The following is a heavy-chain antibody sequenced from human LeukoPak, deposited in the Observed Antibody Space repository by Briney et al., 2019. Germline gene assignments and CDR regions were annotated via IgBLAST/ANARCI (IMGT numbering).Heavy chain of an antibody. V-gene: IGHV3-7*01. D-gene: IGHD6-19*01. Sequence: PGGSLRLSCVASGFTFSSYWMSWVRQAPGKGLEWVANIKEDGSEKHYVDSVKGRFTISRDNAKNSLYLQMNSLRVEDTAVYYCARDRAVAGLYDYWGRGTLVTVSS. CDR3: ARDRAVAGLYDY. J-gene: IGHJ4*02. CDR2: IKEDGSEK. CDR1: GFTFSSYW.